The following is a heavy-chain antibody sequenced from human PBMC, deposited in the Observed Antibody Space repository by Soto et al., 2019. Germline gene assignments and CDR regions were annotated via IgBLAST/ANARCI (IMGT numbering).Heavy chain of an antibody. CDR3: ARNYDGFPSWFDP. J-gene: IGHJ5*02. CDR2: IYSGGST. V-gene: IGHV3-53*01. D-gene: IGHD3-16*01. Sequence: GGSLRLSCAASGFTVSSNYMSWVRQAPGKGLEWVSVIYSGGSTYYADSVKGRFTISRDNSKNTLYLQMNSLRAEDTAVYYCARNYDGFPSWFDPWGQGTLVTVSS. CDR1: GFTVSSNY.